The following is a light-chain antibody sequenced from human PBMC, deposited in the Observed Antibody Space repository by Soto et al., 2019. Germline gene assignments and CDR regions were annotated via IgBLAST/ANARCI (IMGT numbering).Light chain of an antibody. Sequence: DLQMTQSPSTLSASVGDRVTITCRASQTIRSWLAWYQQKPGKAPKLLIYDASNLETGVPSRFSGSGSGTDFTFTISSLQPEDIATYYCQQYDNLPLTFGGGTKVDIK. CDR3: QQYDNLPLT. CDR2: DAS. CDR1: QTIRSW. J-gene: IGKJ4*01. V-gene: IGKV1-33*01.